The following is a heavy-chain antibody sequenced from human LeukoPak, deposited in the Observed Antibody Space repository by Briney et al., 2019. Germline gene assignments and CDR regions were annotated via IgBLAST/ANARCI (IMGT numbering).Heavy chain of an antibody. CDR1: GFNVSSYF. CDR3: ARGGPSNGDYSSFDY. J-gene: IGHJ4*02. D-gene: IGHD4-17*01. CDR2: IHSGGST. V-gene: IGHV3-53*01. Sequence: GGSLRLSCAASGFNVSSYFMSWVRQAPGKGLEWVSVIHSGGSTYYAGCVKGRFTISRDNSKNTLYLQMSSLRAEDTAVYFCARGGPSNGDYSSFDYWGQGSLVTVSS.